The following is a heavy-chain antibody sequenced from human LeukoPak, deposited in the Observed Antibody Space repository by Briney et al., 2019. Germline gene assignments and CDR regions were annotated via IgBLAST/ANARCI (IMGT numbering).Heavy chain of an antibody. CDR2: IKQDGSEK. Sequence: GGSLRLSCAASGFTFSSYRMSWVRQAPGKGLEWVANIKQDGSEKYYVDSVKGRFTISRDNAKNSLYLQMNSLRAEDTAVYYCARERPTVAYDYWGRGTLVTVSS. CDR3: ARERPTVAYDY. CDR1: GFTFSSYR. D-gene: IGHD4-23*01. J-gene: IGHJ4*02. V-gene: IGHV3-7*01.